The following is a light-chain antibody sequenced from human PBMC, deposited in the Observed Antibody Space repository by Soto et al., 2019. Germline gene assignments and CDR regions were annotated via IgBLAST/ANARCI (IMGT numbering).Light chain of an antibody. CDR3: MQTLQTPT. Sequence: EIAMTQSPLSLSVTPGEPGCIACRSSQNLLHSNGYNSLDRYLQKPGQPPQLLIYLGSNRASGVPDRFSGSGLGTDFTLKISRVEAEDVGVYYCMQTLQTPTFGQGTKVDIK. J-gene: IGKJ1*01. CDR2: LGS. V-gene: IGKV2-28*01. CDR1: QNLLHSNGYNS.